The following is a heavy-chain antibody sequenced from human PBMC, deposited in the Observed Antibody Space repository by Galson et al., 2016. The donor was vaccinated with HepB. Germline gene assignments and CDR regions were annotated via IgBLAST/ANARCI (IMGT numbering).Heavy chain of an antibody. V-gene: IGHV5-51*01. Sequence: QSGAEVKKPGESLKISCKGSGYSFSTYWIAWVRQMPGKGLVCMGLMYPGDSKTIYSPSFQGQVTISADKSTSTAYLHWSSLKASDTAIYYCARSVNSAMAGFDYWGQGTLVTVSS. CDR3: ARSVNSAMAGFDY. CDR1: GYSFSTYW. CDR2: MYPGDSKT. D-gene: IGHD5-18*01. J-gene: IGHJ4*02.